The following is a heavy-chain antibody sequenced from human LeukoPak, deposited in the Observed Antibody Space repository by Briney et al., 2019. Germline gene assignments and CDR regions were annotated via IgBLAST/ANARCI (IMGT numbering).Heavy chain of an antibody. Sequence: SETLSLTCTVFGGSISSSSYYWGWIRQPPGKGLEWIGSIYYSGSTYYNPSLKSRVTISVDTSKNQFSLKLSSVTAADTAVYYCARRPLKYYDILTGSTPYYMDVWGKGTTVTVSS. V-gene: IGHV4-39*01. D-gene: IGHD3-9*01. CDR2: IYYSGST. CDR1: GGSISSSSYY. CDR3: ARRPLKYYDILTGSTPYYMDV. J-gene: IGHJ6*03.